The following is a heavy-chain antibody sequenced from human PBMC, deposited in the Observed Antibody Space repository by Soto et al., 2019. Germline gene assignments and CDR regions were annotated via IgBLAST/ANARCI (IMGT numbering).Heavy chain of an antibody. CDR2: IYSGGST. CDR1: GFTVSSNY. V-gene: IGHV3-53*04. D-gene: IGHD2-15*01. Sequence: GGSLRLSCAASGFTVSSNYMSWVRQAPGKGLEWVSVIYSGGSTYYADSVKGRFTISRHNSKNTLYLQMNSLRAEDMAVYYCARGMLYCSGGSCYGYYFDYWGQGTLVTVSS. CDR3: ARGMLYCSGGSCYGYYFDY. J-gene: IGHJ4*02.